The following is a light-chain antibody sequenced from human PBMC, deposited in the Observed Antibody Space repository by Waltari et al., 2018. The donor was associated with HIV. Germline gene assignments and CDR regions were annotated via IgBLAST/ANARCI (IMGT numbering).Light chain of an antibody. J-gene: IGLJ1*01. V-gene: IGLV2-14*01. CDR3: SSYTSTYV. CDR1: SSDFSGYHY. CDR2: DVS. Sequence: QSAPTQPASVSGSPGQSITLSCTDTSSDFSGYHYVSWYQQHPGKAPKLMIYDVSNRPSGVSNRFSGSKSGNTASLTISGLQAEDEADYYCSSYTSTYVFGTGTKVTVL.